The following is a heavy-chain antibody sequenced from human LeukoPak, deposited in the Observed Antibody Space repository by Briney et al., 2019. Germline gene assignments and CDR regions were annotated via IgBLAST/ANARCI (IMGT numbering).Heavy chain of an antibody. V-gene: IGHV3-33*01. Sequence: PGGSLRLSCAASGFTFSSYGMHWVRQAPGKGLEWVAVIWYDGSNKYYADSVKGRFTISRDNSKNTLYLQMNSLRAEDTAVYYCARDEGQYQLRRHLDYWGQGTLVTVSS. D-gene: IGHD2-2*01. CDR1: GFTFSSYG. CDR3: ARDEGQYQLRRHLDY. CDR2: IWYDGSNK. J-gene: IGHJ4*02.